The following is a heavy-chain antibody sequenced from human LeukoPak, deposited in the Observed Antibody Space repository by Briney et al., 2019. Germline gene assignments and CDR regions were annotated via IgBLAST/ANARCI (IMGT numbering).Heavy chain of an antibody. CDR2: INHSGT. Sequence: SETLSLTCAVYGGSFSGYYWSWIRQPPGKGLEWIGEINHSGTNYNPSLKSRVTISVDTSKNQFSLKLSSVTAADTAVYYCARGGGSSSWYRGVPFDYWGQGTLVTVSS. CDR1: GGSFSGYY. V-gene: IGHV4-34*01. D-gene: IGHD6-13*01. CDR3: ARGGGSSSWYRGVPFDY. J-gene: IGHJ4*02.